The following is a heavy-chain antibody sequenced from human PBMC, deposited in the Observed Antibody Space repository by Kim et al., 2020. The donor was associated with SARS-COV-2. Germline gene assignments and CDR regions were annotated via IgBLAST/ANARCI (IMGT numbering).Heavy chain of an antibody. J-gene: IGHJ6*02. Sequence: GGSLRLSCAASGFTVSSNYMSWVRQAPGKGLEWVSVIYSGGSTYYADSVKGRFTISRDNSKNTLYLQMNSLRAEYTAVYYCARYLTPSYSNYALGRYGMDVWGQGTTVTVSS. CDR3: ARYLTPSYSNYALGRYGMDV. V-gene: IGHV3-53*01. D-gene: IGHD4-4*01. CDR1: GFTVSSNY. CDR2: IYSGGST.